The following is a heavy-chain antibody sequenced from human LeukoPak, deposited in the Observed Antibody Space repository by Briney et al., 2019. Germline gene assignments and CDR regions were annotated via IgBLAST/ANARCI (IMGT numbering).Heavy chain of an antibody. Sequence: GGSLRLSCAASGFSFSGYWMGWVRQAPEKGLEWVANIAHDGSEEKYVDSVRGHFTISRDNAKNTLYLQINSLTVEDTGVYYCARPSQYSGSYFDSWGQGTLVTVSS. J-gene: IGHJ4*02. V-gene: IGHV3-7*01. CDR1: GFSFSGYW. CDR3: ARPSQYSGSYFDS. D-gene: IGHD1-26*01. CDR2: IAHDGSEE.